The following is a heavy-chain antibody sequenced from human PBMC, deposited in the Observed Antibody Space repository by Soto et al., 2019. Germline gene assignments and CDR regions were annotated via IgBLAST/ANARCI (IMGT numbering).Heavy chain of an antibody. V-gene: IGHV3-23*01. CDR2: MSGSGGSR. CDR3: AKTFGSNWLLDY. Sequence: GGSLRLSYEGSGFIFSDYGISWVRQSPEKGLQWVSSMSGSGGSRYYADSVKGRFTISRDNSKNTVYLQVSSLRGDDTAIYYCAKTFGSNWLLDYWGQGTPVTVSS. J-gene: IGHJ4*02. D-gene: IGHD1-26*01. CDR1: GFIFSDYG.